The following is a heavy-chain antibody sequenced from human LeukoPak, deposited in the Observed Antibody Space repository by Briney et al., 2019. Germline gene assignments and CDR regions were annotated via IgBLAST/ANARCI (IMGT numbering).Heavy chain of an antibody. V-gene: IGHV4-59*01. CDR3: ARISSWNWYFDL. CDR1: GGSISSYY. CDR2: IYYSGST. J-gene: IGHJ2*01. Sequence: SETLSLTCTVSGGSISSYYWSWIRQPPGKGLEWIGYIYYSGSTNYNPSLKSRVTVSVDTSKNQFSLKLSSVTAADTAVYYCARISSWNWYFDLWGRGTLVTVSS. D-gene: IGHD6-13*01.